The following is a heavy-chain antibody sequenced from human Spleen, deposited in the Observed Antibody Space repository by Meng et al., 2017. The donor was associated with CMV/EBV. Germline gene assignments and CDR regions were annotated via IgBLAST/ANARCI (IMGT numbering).Heavy chain of an antibody. CDR2: IYPGDSAT. V-gene: IGHV5-51*01. Sequence: GESLKISCKGSGYSFTSYWIGWVRQMPGKGLEWMGIIYPGDSATRYSPSFQGQVTISADKSISTAYLQWSSLKASDTAMYYCASSYCSSTSCPYYYGMDVWGQGTTVTVSS. J-gene: IGHJ6*02. CDR1: GYSFTSYW. CDR3: ASSYCSSTSCPYYYGMDV. D-gene: IGHD2-2*01.